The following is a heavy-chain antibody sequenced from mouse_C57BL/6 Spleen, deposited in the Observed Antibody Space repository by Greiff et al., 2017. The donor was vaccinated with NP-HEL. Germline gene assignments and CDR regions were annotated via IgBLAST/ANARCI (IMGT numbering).Heavy chain of an antibody. V-gene: IGHV5-4*01. CDR2: ISDGGSYT. Sequence: EVQRVESGGGLVKPGGSLKLSCAASGFTFSSYAMSWVRQTPEKRLEWVATISDGGSYTYYPDNVKGRFTISRDNAKNNLYLQMSHLKSEDTAMYYCARVYAMDYWGQGTSVTVSS. CDR1: GFTFSSYA. J-gene: IGHJ4*01. CDR3: ARVYAMDY.